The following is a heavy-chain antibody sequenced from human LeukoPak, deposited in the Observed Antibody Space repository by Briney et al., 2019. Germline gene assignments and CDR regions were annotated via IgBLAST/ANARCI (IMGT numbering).Heavy chain of an antibody. CDR2: IRSDGTST. CDR1: GFTFSNYW. CDR3: ARDLVISPSGVLGVGTDY. Sequence: GGSLRLSCAASGFTFSNYWMHWVRQGPGKGLVWVSRIRSDGTSTSYADSVKGRFTISRDNSKNTLYLQMNSLRAEDTAVYYCARDLVISPSGVLGVGTDYWGQGTLVTVSS. J-gene: IGHJ4*02. V-gene: IGHV3-74*01. D-gene: IGHD3-3*01.